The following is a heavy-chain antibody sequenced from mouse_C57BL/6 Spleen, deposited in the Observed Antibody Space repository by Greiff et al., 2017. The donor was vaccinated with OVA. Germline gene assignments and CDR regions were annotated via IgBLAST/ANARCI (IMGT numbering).Heavy chain of an antibody. V-gene: IGHV1-85*01. CDR1: GYTFTSYD. D-gene: IGHD1-1*01. Sequence: VQLQQSGPELVKPGASVKLYCKASGYTFTSYDINWVKQRPGQGLEWIGWIYPRDGSTKYKEKFKGKATLTVDTSSSTAYMELHSLTSEDSAVYFCAREAVVDYWGQGTTLTVSS. CDR2: IYPRDGST. J-gene: IGHJ2*01. CDR3: AREAVVDY.